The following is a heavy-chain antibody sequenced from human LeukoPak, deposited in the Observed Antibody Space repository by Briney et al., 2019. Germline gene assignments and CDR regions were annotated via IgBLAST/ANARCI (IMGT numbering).Heavy chain of an antibody. V-gene: IGHV1-2*02. CDR3: ASFEAYDFWSGYQDPRFDY. CDR1: GYTFTGYY. D-gene: IGHD3-3*01. J-gene: IGHJ4*02. CDR2: INPNSGRT. Sequence: GASVKVSCEASGYTFTGYYMHWVRQAPGQGLEWMGWINPNSGRTNYAQKFQGRVTMTRDTSISTAYMELSRLRSDDTALYYCASFEAYDFWSGYQDPRFDYWGQGTLVTVSS.